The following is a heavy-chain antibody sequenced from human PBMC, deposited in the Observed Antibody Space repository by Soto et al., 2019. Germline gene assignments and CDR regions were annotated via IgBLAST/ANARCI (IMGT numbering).Heavy chain of an antibody. CDR3: ARDPVRYFDWLPQYYFDY. CDR1: GYTFTSYA. CDR2: INAGNGNT. V-gene: IGHV1-3*01. Sequence: ASVKVSCKASGYTFTSYAMHWVRQAPGQRLEWMGWINAGNGNTKYSQKFQGRVTITRDTSASTAYMELSSLRSEDTAVYYCARDPVRYFDWLPQYYFDYWGQGTLVTVSS. D-gene: IGHD3-9*01. J-gene: IGHJ4*02.